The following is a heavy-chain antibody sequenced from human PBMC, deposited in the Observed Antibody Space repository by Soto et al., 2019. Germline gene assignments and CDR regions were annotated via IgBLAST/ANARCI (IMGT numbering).Heavy chain of an antibody. CDR1: GYSFTSYW. V-gene: IGHV5-51*01. D-gene: IGHD3-9*01. J-gene: IGHJ6*02. CDR3: ARSPLLRYFDWFMDV. Sequence: PGESLKISCKGSGYSFTSYWIGWVRQMPGKGLEWMGIIYPGDSDTRYSPSFQGQVTISADKSISTAYLQWSSLKASDTAMYYCARSPLLRYFDWFMDVWGQGTTVTVSS. CDR2: IYPGDSDT.